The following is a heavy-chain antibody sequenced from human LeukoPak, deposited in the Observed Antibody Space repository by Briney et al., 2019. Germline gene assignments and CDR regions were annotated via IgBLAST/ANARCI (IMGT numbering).Heavy chain of an antibody. Sequence: ASVKVSCKASGGTFSSYAISWVRQAPGQGLEWMGGIIPIFGTANYAQKFQGRVTITADESTSTAYMELSSLRSEDTAVYYCARDYDFWSGYKFWGQGTLVTVSS. V-gene: IGHV1-69*01. CDR2: IIPIFGTA. D-gene: IGHD3-3*01. CDR1: GGTFSSYA. J-gene: IGHJ4*02. CDR3: ARDYDFWSGYKF.